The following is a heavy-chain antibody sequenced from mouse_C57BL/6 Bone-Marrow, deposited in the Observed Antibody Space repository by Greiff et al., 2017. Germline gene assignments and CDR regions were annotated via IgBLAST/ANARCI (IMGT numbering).Heavy chain of an antibody. CDR1: GFTFTDYY. D-gene: IGHD1-1*01. CDR2: IRNKANGYTT. Sequence: EVKVVESGGGLVQPGGSLSLSCAASGFTFTDYYMSWVRQPPGKALEWLGFIRNKANGYTTEYSASVKGRFTISRDNSQSILYLQMNALRAEDSATYYCARYGQYYGSSYPFAYWGQGTLVTVSA. V-gene: IGHV7-3*01. CDR3: ARYGQYYGSSYPFAY. J-gene: IGHJ3*01.